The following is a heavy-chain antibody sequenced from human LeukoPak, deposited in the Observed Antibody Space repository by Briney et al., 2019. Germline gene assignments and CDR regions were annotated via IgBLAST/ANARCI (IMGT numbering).Heavy chain of an antibody. CDR1: GFTFCDYA. Sequence: GGSLRLSCAASGFTFCDYAISWVRPAPGKGLEWVSGISDSGRATYYADSVKGRYTISRDNSKNTVSLQMNSLPAEDTAVYFCARHDSFIPYWGQGTPVTVSP. J-gene: IGHJ4*02. CDR2: ISDSGRAT. CDR3: ARHDSFIPY. D-gene: IGHD5-18*01. V-gene: IGHV3-23*01.